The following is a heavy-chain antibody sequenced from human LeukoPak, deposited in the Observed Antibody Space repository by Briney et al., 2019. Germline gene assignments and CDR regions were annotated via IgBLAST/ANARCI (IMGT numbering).Heavy chain of an antibody. V-gene: IGHV3-21*01. Sequence: GGSLRLSCAASGFTFSSYSMNWVRQAPGKGLEWVSSISSSSSSIYYADSVKGRFTISRDNAKNSLYLQMNSLRAEDTAVYYCARDQPYYYDSSAYYVKAFDIWGQGTMVTVSS. CDR2: ISSSSSSI. D-gene: IGHD3-22*01. CDR1: GFTFSSYS. J-gene: IGHJ3*02. CDR3: ARDQPYYYDSSAYYVKAFDI.